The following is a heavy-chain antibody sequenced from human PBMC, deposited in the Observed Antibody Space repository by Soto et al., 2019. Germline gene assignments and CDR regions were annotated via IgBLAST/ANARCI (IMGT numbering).Heavy chain of an antibody. CDR2: IYYSGST. J-gene: IGHJ5*02. CDR3: ARVCTIFGVVGWFDP. Sequence: PSETLSLTCTVSGGSVSSGSYYWSWIRQPPGKGLEWIGYIYYSGSTNYNPSLKSRVTISVDTPKNQFSLKLSSVTAADTAVYYCARVCTIFGVVGWFDPWGQGTLVTVSS. CDR1: GGSVSSGSYY. D-gene: IGHD3-3*01. V-gene: IGHV4-61*01.